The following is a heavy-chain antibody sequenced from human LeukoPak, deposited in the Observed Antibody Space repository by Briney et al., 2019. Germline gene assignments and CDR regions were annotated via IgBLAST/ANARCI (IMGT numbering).Heavy chain of an antibody. CDR2: MNPNSGNT. V-gene: IGHV1-8*01. CDR3: ARGGSWFGEYYGMDV. CDR1: GYTFTSYD. J-gene: IGHJ6*02. Sequence: GASVKVSCKASGYTFTSYDINWVRQATGQGLEWMGWMNPNSGNTGYAQKFQGRVTMTRNTSISTAYMELSSLRSEDTAVYYCARGGSWFGEYYGMDVGGQGTTVTVSS. D-gene: IGHD3-10*01.